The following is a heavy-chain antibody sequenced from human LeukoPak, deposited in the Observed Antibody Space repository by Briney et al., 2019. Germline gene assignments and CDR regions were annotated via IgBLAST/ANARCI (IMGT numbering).Heavy chain of an antibody. CDR2: IWYDGSNK. CDR3: ARDLYDFWSGYYTGVPGDY. D-gene: IGHD3-3*01. CDR1: GFTFSSYG. V-gene: IGHV3-33*01. Sequence: PGGSLRLSCAASGFTFSSYGMHWVRQAPGKGLEWVAVIWYDGSNKYYADSVKGRFTISRDNSKNTLYLQMNSLRAEDTAVYYCARDLYDFWSGYYTGVPGDYWGQGTLVTVSS. J-gene: IGHJ4*02.